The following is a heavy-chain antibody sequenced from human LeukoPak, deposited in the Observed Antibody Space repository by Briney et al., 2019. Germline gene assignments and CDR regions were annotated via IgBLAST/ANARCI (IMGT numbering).Heavy chain of an antibody. CDR1: GFTFSDYY. CDR3: ARDYYDSSGYYYFDY. D-gene: IGHD3-22*01. CDR2: ISSSGSTI. Sequence: WGSLRLSCAASGFTFSDYYMSWIRQDPGKGLEWVSYISSSGSTIYYADSVKGRFTISRDNAKNSLYLQMNSLRAEDTAVYYCARDYYDSSGYYYFDYWGQGTLVTVSS. V-gene: IGHV3-11*04. J-gene: IGHJ4*02.